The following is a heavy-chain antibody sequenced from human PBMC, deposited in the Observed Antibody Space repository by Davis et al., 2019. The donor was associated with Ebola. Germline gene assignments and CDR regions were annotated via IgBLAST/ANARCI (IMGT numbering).Heavy chain of an antibody. CDR2: ISYDGSNK. Sequence: GESLKISCAASGFTFSSYAMHWVRQAPGKGLEWVAVISYDGSNKYYADSVKGRFTISRDNSKNTLYLQMNSLRAEDTAVYYCAKYSSGWLTDYWGQGTLVTVSS. J-gene: IGHJ4*02. V-gene: IGHV3-30-3*01. CDR3: AKYSSGWLTDY. CDR1: GFTFSSYA. D-gene: IGHD6-19*01.